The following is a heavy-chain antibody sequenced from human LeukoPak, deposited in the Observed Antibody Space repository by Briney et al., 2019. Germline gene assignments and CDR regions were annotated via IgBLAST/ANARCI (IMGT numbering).Heavy chain of an antibody. CDR2: ISWNSGNI. D-gene: IGHD3-3*01. Sequence: GRSLRLSCAASGFTFDDYAMHWVRQAPGKGLEWVSGISWNSGNIGYADSVKGRFTISRDSAKNSLYLQMNSLRAEDTAVYYCARAEWSNWYFDLWGRGTLVTVSS. CDR3: ARAEWSNWYFDL. J-gene: IGHJ2*01. V-gene: IGHV3-9*01. CDR1: GFTFDDYA.